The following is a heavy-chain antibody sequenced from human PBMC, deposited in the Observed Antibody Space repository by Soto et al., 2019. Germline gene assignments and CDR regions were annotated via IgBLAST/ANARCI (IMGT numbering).Heavy chain of an antibody. CDR1: VFTFSSYA. CDR2: ISGSGGST. CDR3: AKGPADIVVVVAALKSYGMDV. D-gene: IGHD2-15*01. Sequence: WWSLRLCCSASVFTFSSYAMSWFRQAPGKGLEWVSAISGSGGSTYYADSVKGRFTISRDNSKNTLYLQMNSLRAEDTAVYYCAKGPADIVVVVAALKSYGMDVWGQGTTVTVSS. J-gene: IGHJ6*02. V-gene: IGHV3-23*01.